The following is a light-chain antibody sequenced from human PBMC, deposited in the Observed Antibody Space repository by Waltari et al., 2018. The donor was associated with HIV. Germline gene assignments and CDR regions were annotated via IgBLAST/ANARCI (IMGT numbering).Light chain of an antibody. J-gene: IGKJ1*01. CDR2: GAS. V-gene: IGKV3-15*01. CDR3: LQYNDWPRT. CDR1: QSVSSN. Sequence: EIVMTQSPAALSVSPGERATLSCRASQSVSSNLAWYQQKPGQAPRLLINGASTRATGIPARFSGSGSGTDFTLTISSLQSEDFAVYYCLQYNDWPRTFGQGTKVEFK.